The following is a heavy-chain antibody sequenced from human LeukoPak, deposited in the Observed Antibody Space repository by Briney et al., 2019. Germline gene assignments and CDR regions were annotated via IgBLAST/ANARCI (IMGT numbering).Heavy chain of an antibody. CDR2: IYYSGTT. CDR1: GGSISSYY. J-gene: IGHJ4*02. Sequence: SETLSLTCTVSGGSISSYYWSWIRQPPGKGLEWIACIYYSGTTNYNPSLKSRVTISVGTSKNQFSLKLSSVTAADTAVYYCARGYGSGSYPFDYGGQGTLVTVSS. V-gene: IGHV4-59*01. CDR3: ARGYGSGSYPFDY. D-gene: IGHD3-10*01.